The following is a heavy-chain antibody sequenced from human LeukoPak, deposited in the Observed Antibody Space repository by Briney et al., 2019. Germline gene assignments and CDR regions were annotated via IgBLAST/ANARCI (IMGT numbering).Heavy chain of an antibody. Sequence: PSETLSLTRTVSGDSITNRYHYWGWIRQPPGKGLEWIGSIYYSGSTYYNPSLKSRVTISVDTSKNQFSLRLNSVTAADTAVYYCARLQLVEMATPGWFDPWGQGTLVTVSS. J-gene: IGHJ5*02. D-gene: IGHD5-24*01. V-gene: IGHV4-39*01. CDR3: ARLQLVEMATPGWFDP. CDR1: GDSITNRYHY. CDR2: IYYSGST.